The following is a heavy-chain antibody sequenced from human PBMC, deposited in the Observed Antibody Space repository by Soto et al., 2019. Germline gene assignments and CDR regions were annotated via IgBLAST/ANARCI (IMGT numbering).Heavy chain of an antibody. CDR1: GFTFSSYA. CDR3: ARGGGSYSWANDY. V-gene: IGHV3-30-3*01. D-gene: IGHD1-26*01. Sequence: QVQLVESGGGVVQPGRSLRLSCAASGFTFSSYAMHWVRQAPGKGLEWVAVISYDGSNKYYADSVKGRFTISRDNSKNTLYLQMNSLRAEDTAVYYCARGGGSYSWANDYWGQGTLVTVSS. CDR2: ISYDGSNK. J-gene: IGHJ4*02.